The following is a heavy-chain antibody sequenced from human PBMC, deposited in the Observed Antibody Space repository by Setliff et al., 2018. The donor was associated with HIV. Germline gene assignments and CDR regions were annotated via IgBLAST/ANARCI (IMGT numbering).Heavy chain of an antibody. Sequence: TSETLSLTCTVSGGSLRTFHWTWLRQAPGKGLEWLGHIYDVGVTNYNPSLKTRVTISLDASQTRCSLTLASVTATDTAVYFCAKRRGSGTLYDAFDPWGQGILVTVSS. V-gene: IGHV4-59*08. J-gene: IGHJ5*02. CDR3: AKRRGSGTLYDAFDP. CDR2: IYDVGVT. CDR1: GGSLRTFH. D-gene: IGHD3-10*01.